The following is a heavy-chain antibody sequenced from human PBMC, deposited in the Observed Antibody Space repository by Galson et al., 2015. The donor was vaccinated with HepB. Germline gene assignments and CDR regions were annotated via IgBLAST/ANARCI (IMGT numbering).Heavy chain of an antibody. CDR2: VSYDGSNE. CDR1: GFTFSNYA. V-gene: IGHV3-30*04. Sequence: SLRLSCAASGFTFSNYAMHWVRQAPGKGLEWVAVVSYDGSNEYYADSVKGRFTISRDNAKNSLFLQMNSLRGEDTAVYYCARDNLVGGDYYGMDVWGQGTTVTVSS. J-gene: IGHJ6*02. CDR3: ARDNLVGGDYYGMDV. D-gene: IGHD1-26*01.